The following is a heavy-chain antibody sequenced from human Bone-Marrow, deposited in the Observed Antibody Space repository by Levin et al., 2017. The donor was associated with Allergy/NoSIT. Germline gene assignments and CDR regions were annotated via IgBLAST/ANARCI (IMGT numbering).Heavy chain of an antibody. CDR2: INVNSGHT. Sequence: GESLKISCKASGYTFTDYGISWVRQAPGQGLEWMGWINVNSGHTNYVQKFQGRVTMTKDTSTKTAYMELRSLRSDDTAIYYCARGFDRWGQGTPVTVSS. CDR3: ARGFDR. J-gene: IGHJ4*02. V-gene: IGHV1-18*01. CDR1: GYTFTDYG.